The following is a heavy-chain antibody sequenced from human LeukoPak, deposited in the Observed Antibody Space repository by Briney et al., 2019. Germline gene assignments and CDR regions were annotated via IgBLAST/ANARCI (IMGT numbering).Heavy chain of an antibody. Sequence: PSETLSLTCSVSGGSFSGYYWSLIRQPPGNRLEWIGYIYYSGSTNYNPSLKSRVTISVDTSKNQFSLKLSSVTAADTAVYYCASWWATEDAFDIWGQGTMVTVSS. CDR3: ASWWATEDAFDI. J-gene: IGHJ3*02. D-gene: IGHD5-12*01. V-gene: IGHV4-59*01. CDR1: GGSFSGYY. CDR2: IYYSGST.